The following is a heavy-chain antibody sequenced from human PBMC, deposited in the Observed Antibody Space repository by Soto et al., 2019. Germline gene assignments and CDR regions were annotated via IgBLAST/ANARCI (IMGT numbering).Heavy chain of an antibody. CDR1: GFTVSSNY. Sequence: GGSLRLSCAASGFTVSSNYMSWVRQAPGKGLEWVSVIYSGGSTYYADSVKGRFTISRDNSKNTLYLQMNSLRAEDTAVYYCASTLPYYDSSGYYYSIGRYYYGMDVWGQGTTVTVSS. CDR2: IYSGGST. J-gene: IGHJ6*02. D-gene: IGHD3-22*01. CDR3: ASTLPYYDSSGYYYSIGRYYYGMDV. V-gene: IGHV3-53*01.